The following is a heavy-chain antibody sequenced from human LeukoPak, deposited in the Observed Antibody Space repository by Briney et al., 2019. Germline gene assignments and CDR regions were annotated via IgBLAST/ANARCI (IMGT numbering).Heavy chain of an antibody. CDR1: GYTFTGYY. CDR2: IDPNSGGT. Sequence: ASVKVSCKASGYTFTGYYMHWVRQAPGQGLEWMGWIDPNSGGTNYAQKFQGRVTMTRDTSISTAYMELSRLRSDDTAVYYCARGLDYGDPFDYWGQGTLVTVSS. CDR3: ARGLDYGDPFDY. D-gene: IGHD4-17*01. V-gene: IGHV1-2*02. J-gene: IGHJ4*02.